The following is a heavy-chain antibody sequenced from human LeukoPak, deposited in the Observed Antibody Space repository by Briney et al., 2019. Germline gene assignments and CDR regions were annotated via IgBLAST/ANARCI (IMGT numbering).Heavy chain of an antibody. CDR1: GYTFTSYG. J-gene: IGHJ3*02. CDR2: FSAYNGNT. D-gene: IGHD1-26*01. V-gene: IGHV1-18*01. CDR3: ARDGPRGIVGARGAFDI. Sequence: ASVKVSCKASGYTFTSYGISWGRQAPGQGLEWMGWFSAYNGNTNYAQKLQGRVTMTTDTSTSTAYMELGSLRSDDTAVYYCARDGPRGIVGARGAFDIWGQGTMVTVSS.